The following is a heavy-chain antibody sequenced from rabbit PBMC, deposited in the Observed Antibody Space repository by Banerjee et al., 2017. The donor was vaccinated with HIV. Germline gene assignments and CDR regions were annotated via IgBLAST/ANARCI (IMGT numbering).Heavy chain of an antibody. CDR2: IGAGNSGDT. J-gene: IGHJ4*01. CDR1: GFSFSSSYW. D-gene: IGHD4-1*01. Sequence: QEQLKESGGGLVKPEASLTLTCTASGFSFSSSYWICWVRQAPGKGLEWIACIGAGNSGDTYYASWAKGRFTISKTSSTTVTLQMTSLTAADTATYFCARDLAGVIGWNFNFWGQGTLVTVS. V-gene: IGHV1S45*01. CDR3: ARDLAGVIGWNFNF.